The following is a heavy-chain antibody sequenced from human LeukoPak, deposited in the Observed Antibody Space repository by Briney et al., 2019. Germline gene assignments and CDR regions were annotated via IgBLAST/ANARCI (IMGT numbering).Heavy chain of an antibody. CDR2: INHSGST. CDR1: GGSFSGYY. Sequence: PAETLSLTCAVYGGSFSGYYWSWIRQPPGKGLEWIGEINHSGSTNYNPSPKSRVTISVDSSKNQFSLKLSSVTAADTAVYYCARGTHYDILASGYYYGMDVWGQGATVTVSS. V-gene: IGHV4-34*01. CDR3: ARGTHYDILASGYYYGMDV. D-gene: IGHD3-9*01. J-gene: IGHJ6*02.